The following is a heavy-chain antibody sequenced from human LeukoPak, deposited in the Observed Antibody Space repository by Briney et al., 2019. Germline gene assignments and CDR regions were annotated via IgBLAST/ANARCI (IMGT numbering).Heavy chain of an antibody. J-gene: IGHJ4*02. D-gene: IGHD4-17*01. CDR1: GGTFSSYA. V-gene: IGHV1-69*13. Sequence: ASVEVSCKASGGTFSSYAISWVRQAPGQGLEWMGGIIPIFGTANYAQKFQGRVTITADESTSTAYMELSSLRSEDTAVYYCARKTSSAVTTWGGFYFDYWGQGTLVTVSS. CDR3: ARKTSSAVTTWGGFYFDY. CDR2: IIPIFGTA.